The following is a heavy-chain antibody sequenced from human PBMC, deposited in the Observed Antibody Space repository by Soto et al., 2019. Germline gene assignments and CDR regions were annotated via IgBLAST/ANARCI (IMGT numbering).Heavy chain of an antibody. CDR3: ARERRGKGMYYLHAFDI. CDR2: ISSSGSTI. J-gene: IGHJ3*02. D-gene: IGHD3-10*01. CDR1: GFTFSSYE. Sequence: EVQLVESGGGLVQPGGSLRLSCAASGFTFSSYEMNWVRQAPGKGLEWVSYISSSGSTIYYADSVKGRFTISRDNAKNSLYLQMNSLRAEDTAVYYCARERRGKGMYYLHAFDIWGQGTMVTVSS. V-gene: IGHV3-48*03.